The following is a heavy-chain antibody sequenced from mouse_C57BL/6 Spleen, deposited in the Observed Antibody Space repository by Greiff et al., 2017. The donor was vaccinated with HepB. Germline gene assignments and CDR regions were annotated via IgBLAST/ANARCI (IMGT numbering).Heavy chain of an antibody. CDR2: IWSGGST. Sequence: VQLQQSGPGLVQPSQSLSITCTVSGFSLTSYGVHWVRQSPGKGLEWLGVIWSGGSTDYNAAFISRLSISKDNSKSQVFFKMNSLQADDTAIYYCARRRGGSCYGSSYEVYAMDYWGQGTSVTVSS. V-gene: IGHV2-2*01. J-gene: IGHJ4*01. CDR3: ARRRGGSCYGSSYEVYAMDY. CDR1: GFSLTSYG. D-gene: IGHD1-1*01.